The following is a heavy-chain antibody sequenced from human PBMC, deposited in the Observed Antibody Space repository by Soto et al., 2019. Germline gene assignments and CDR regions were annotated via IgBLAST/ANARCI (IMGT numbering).Heavy chain of an antibody. D-gene: IGHD3-10*01. Sequence: ASVKVSCKASGYTFTSYGISWVRQAPGQGLEWMGWISAYNGNTNYAQKLQGRVTMTTDTSTSTAYMELRSLRSDDTAVYYCARFPIMWFGVRSYYYYYGMDVWGQGTTVTVSS. J-gene: IGHJ6*02. V-gene: IGHV1-18*01. CDR2: ISAYNGNT. CDR3: ARFPIMWFGVRSYYYYYGMDV. CDR1: GYTFTSYG.